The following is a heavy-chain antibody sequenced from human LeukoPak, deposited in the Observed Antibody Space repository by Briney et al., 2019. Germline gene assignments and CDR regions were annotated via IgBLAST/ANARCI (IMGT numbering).Heavy chain of an antibody. CDR1: GGSICSYY. CDR2: INYSGST. Sequence: SETLSLTCTVSGGSICSYYWSWIRQPPGKGLEWIGYINYSGSTKYNPSLKSRVTISVDTSKNQFSLKLNSVTTADTAVYYCARSVGGTQDFGSWGQGTLVTVSS. CDR3: ARSVGGTQDFGS. D-gene: IGHD1-26*01. V-gene: IGHV4-59*01. J-gene: IGHJ4*02.